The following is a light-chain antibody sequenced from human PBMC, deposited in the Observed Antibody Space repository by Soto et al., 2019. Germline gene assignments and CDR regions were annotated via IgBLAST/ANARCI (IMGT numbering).Light chain of an antibody. Sequence: ELVLTQSPATLSLSPGERATLSCRASQSVRTSLAWYQQKPGQPPRLIIYDSSNRANGVPARFGGSGSGTDFTLTIDSLEPEDFAVYYCQQRNVWPPITFGQGTRWR. V-gene: IGKV3-11*01. CDR2: DSS. J-gene: IGKJ5*01. CDR1: QSVRTS. CDR3: QQRNVWPPIT.